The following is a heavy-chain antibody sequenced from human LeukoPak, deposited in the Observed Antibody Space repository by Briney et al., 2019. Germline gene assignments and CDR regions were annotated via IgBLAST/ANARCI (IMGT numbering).Heavy chain of an antibody. V-gene: IGHV3-30*18. CDR1: GFTFSSYG. CDR3: AKDFVTTTVTTSDY. D-gene: IGHD4-11*01. CDR2: ISYDGSNK. Sequence: GRSLRLSCAASGFTFSSYGMHWVRQAPGKGLEWVAVISYDGSNKYYADSVKGRFTISRDNSKNTLYLQMDSLRAEDTAVYYCAKDFVTTTVTTSDYWGQGTLVTVSS. J-gene: IGHJ4*02.